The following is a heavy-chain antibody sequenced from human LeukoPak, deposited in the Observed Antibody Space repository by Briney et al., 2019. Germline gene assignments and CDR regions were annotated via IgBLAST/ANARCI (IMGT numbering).Heavy chain of an antibody. CDR2: IYPGDSDT. J-gene: IGHJ3*02. Sequence: GESLKISCKGSGYSFTSYWIGWVRQMPGKGLEWMGIIYPGDSDTRYSPSFQGQVTISADKSISTAYLQWSSLKASDTAMYYCARQRLYGSGTTRDAFDIWGQGTMVTVSS. V-gene: IGHV5-51*01. CDR3: ARQRLYGSGTTRDAFDI. D-gene: IGHD3-10*01. CDR1: GYSFTSYW.